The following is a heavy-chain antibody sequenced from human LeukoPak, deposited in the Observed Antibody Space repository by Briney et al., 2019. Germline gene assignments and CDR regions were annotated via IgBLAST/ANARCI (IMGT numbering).Heavy chain of an antibody. J-gene: IGHJ4*02. CDR1: GGSISSYY. D-gene: IGHD6-13*01. CDR2: IYYSGST. V-gene: IGHV4-59*01. Sequence: SGTLSLTCTVSGGSISSYYWSWIRQPPGKGLEWIGYIYYSGSTTYNPSLKSRVTISVDTSKNQFSLKLSSVTAADTAVYYCARATYSSWYFDYWGQGTLVTVSS. CDR3: ARATYSSWYFDY.